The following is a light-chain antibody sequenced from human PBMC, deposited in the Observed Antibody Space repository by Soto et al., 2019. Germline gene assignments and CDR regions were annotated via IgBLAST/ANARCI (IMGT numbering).Light chain of an antibody. V-gene: IGLV1-44*01. CDR2: SND. J-gene: IGLJ1*01. CDR1: SSNIGSNP. Sequence: QSVVTQPPSASGTPGQRVTISCFGSSSNIGSNPVNWYQQLPGTAPKLLIYSNDQRPSGVPDRFSGSKSGTSASLAISGLQSDDDADYYCAAWDDSLNGLFVFGTGTTLTVL. CDR3: AAWDDSLNGLFV.